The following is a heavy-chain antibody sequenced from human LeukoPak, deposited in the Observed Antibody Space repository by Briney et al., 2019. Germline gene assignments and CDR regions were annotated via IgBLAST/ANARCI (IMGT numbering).Heavy chain of an antibody. Sequence: PGGSLRLSCAVSGFTFSSYWMHWVRQAPGKGLVWVSRISSDGSGISYADSVKGRFTISRDNAKNTVYLQMNSLTAEDTAVYYCTRPWGIWGQGALVTVSS. D-gene: IGHD3-16*01. V-gene: IGHV3-74*01. CDR1: GFTFSSYW. J-gene: IGHJ4*02. CDR2: ISSDGSGI. CDR3: TRPWGI.